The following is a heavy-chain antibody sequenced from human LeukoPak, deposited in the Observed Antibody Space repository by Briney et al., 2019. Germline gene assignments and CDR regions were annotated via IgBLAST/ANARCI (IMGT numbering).Heavy chain of an antibody. CDR3: VRVIAAAGTQYFDY. D-gene: IGHD6-13*01. CDR1: GYTFTGYY. CDR2: INPNSGGT. Sequence: ASVKVSCKASGYTFTGYYMHWVRQAPGQGLEWMGRINPNSGGTNYAQKFQGRVTMTRDTSISTAYMELSRLRSDDTAVYYCVRVIAAAGTQYFDYWGQGTLVTVSS. J-gene: IGHJ4*02. V-gene: IGHV1-2*06.